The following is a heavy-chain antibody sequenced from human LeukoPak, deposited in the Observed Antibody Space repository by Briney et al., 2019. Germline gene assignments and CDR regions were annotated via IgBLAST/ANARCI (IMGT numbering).Heavy chain of an antibody. CDR3: AAGYCSGGSCYRRPFDY. V-gene: IGHV4-34*01. CDR2: INHSGST. CDR1: GGSFSGYY. D-gene: IGHD2-15*01. J-gene: IGHJ4*02. Sequence: PSETLSLTCAVYGGSFSGYYWSWIRQPPGKGLEWIGEINHSGSTNYNPSLKSRVTISVDTSKNQFSLKLSSVTAADTAVYYCAAGYCSGGSCYRRPFDYWGQGTLVTVSS.